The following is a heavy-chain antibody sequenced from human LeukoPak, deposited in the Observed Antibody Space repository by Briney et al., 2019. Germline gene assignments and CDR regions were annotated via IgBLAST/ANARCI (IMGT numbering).Heavy chain of an antibody. J-gene: IGHJ3*02. CDR3: ARGDIVVVPAAIRSHDAFDI. D-gene: IGHD2-2*02. V-gene: IGHV4-30-4*08. CDR1: GGSISSGDYY. CDR2: IYYSGST. Sequence: IPSETLSLTCTVSGGSISSGDYYWSWIRQPPGKGLEWIGYIYYSGSTYYNPSLKSRVTISVDTSKNQFSLKLSSVTAADTAVYYCARGDIVVVPAAIRSHDAFDIWGQGTMVTVSS.